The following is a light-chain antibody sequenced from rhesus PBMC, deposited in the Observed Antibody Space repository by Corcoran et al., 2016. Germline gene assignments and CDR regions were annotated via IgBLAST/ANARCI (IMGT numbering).Light chain of an antibody. CDR3: QHSYGTPYS. J-gene: IGKJ2*01. CDR2: AAS. V-gene: IGKV1-74*01. CDR1: ENVNNY. Sequence: DIQMTQSPSSLSASVGDRVPITCRASENVNNYLHWYQQKPGKAPNLLIYAASTLQSGVPSRFSGSGSGTDYTFTISSLQPEDVATYYCQHSYGTPYSFGQGTKVEIK.